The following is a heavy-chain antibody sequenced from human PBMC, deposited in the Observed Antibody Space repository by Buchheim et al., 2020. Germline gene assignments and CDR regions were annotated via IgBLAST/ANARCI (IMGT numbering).Heavy chain of an antibody. D-gene: IGHD3-3*01. J-gene: IGHJ6*02. CDR1: GFTFSSYA. CDR2: ISGSGGST. Sequence: EVQLLESGGGLVQPGGSLRLSCAASGFTFSSYAMSWVRQAPGKGLEWVSAISGSGGSTYYADSVKGRFTISRDNSKNTLYLQMNSLRAEDTAVYYCAKGAYDFWSGRPGVYYYYGMDVWGQGTT. CDR3: AKGAYDFWSGRPGVYYYYGMDV. V-gene: IGHV3-23*01.